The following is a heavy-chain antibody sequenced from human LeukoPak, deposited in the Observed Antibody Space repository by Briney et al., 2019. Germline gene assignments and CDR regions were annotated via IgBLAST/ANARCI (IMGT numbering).Heavy chain of an antibody. Sequence: ASVKVSCKASGYTFTNYYIHWVRQAPGKGLEWMGWMNPNSGNTGYAQKFQGRVTMTRNTSISTAYMELSSLRSEDTAVYYCARGLIDAFDIWGQGTMVTVSS. J-gene: IGHJ3*02. CDR1: GYTFTNYY. CDR3: ARGLIDAFDI. V-gene: IGHV1-8*01. D-gene: IGHD2-8*01. CDR2: MNPNSGNT.